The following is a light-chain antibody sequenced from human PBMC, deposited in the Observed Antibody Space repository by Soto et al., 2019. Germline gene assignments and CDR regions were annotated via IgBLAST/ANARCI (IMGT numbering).Light chain of an antibody. CDR1: SSDVGGYNY. V-gene: IGLV2-14*01. CDR3: GTWDSTLGGGGV. J-gene: IGLJ2*01. Sequence: QSALTQPASVSGSPGQSITISCTGTSSDVGGYNYVSWYQQHPGKAPKLLIYEVSNRPSGVSNRFSGSKSGNTASLTISGLQTGDEADYYCGTWDSTLGGGGVFGGGTKLTVL. CDR2: EVS.